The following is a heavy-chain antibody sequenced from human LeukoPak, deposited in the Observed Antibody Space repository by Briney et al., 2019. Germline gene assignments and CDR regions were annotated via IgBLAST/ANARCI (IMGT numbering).Heavy chain of an antibody. CDR2: ISAYNGNT. V-gene: IGHV1-18*01. J-gene: IGHJ4*02. D-gene: IGHD3-22*01. CDR3: ARNYYDSSGYYYCFDY. CDR1: GYTFTSYG. Sequence: ASVKVSCKASGYTFTSYGISWVRQAPGQGLEWMGWISAYNGNTNYAQKLQGRVTMTTDTSTSTAYMELRSLRSDDTAVYYCARNYYDSSGYYYCFDYWGQGTLVTVSS.